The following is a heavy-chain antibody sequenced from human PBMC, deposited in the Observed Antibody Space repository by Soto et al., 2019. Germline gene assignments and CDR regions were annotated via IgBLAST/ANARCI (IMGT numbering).Heavy chain of an antibody. D-gene: IGHD6-13*01. CDR3: AKDKAAAGAFNAFDV. V-gene: IGHV3-9*01. CDR2: ISWNSETT. Sequence: ESGGALVQPGRSLRLSCAASGFTFHDQAMHWVRQVPGKGLEWISGISWNSETTRYAESVKGRFTISRDNAKNSLDLQMNSLRVEDTALYYCAKDKAAAGAFNAFDVWGQGTMVTVSS. CDR1: GFTFHDQA. J-gene: IGHJ3*01.